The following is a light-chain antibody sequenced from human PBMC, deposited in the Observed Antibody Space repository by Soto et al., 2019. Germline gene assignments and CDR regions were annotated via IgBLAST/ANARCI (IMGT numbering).Light chain of an antibody. CDR3: QQYGSSYT. V-gene: IGKV3-20*01. Sequence: EIVLTQSPGTLSLSPGERATLSCRASQSVSSSYLAWYQQKPGQAPRLLIYGASSRATGIPDRFSGSGSGADFTLTISRLEPDGAAEYYCQQYGSSYTFGQGTKVEIK. CDR1: QSVSSSY. CDR2: GAS. J-gene: IGKJ2*01.